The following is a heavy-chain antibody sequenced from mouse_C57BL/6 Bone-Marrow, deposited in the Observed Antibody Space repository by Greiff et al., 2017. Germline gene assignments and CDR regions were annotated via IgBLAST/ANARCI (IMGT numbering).Heavy chain of an antibody. CDR2: IYPGDGDT. CDR1: GYAFSSSW. J-gene: IGHJ2*01. D-gene: IGHD1-1*01. CDR3: VITTVVASDY. V-gene: IGHV1-82*01. Sequence: QVQLQQSGPELVKPGASVKISCKASGYAFSSSWLNWVKQRPGKGLEWIGRIYPGDGDTNYNGKFKGKATLTADKSSSTAYMQLSSLTSEDSAVXICVITTVVASDYWGQGTTLTVSS.